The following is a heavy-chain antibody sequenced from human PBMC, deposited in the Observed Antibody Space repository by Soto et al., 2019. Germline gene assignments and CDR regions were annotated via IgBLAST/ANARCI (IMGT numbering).Heavy chain of an antibody. Sequence: GGSLRLSCAASGFTFSSYAMSWVRQAPGKGLEWVSAISGSGGSTYYADSVKGRFTISRDNSKNTLYLQMNSLRAEDTAVYYCATSAIFGVVIIRAPFDYWGQGTLVTVSS. CDR2: ISGSGGST. D-gene: IGHD3-3*01. V-gene: IGHV3-23*01. J-gene: IGHJ4*02. CDR1: GFTFSSYA. CDR3: ATSAIFGVVIIRAPFDY.